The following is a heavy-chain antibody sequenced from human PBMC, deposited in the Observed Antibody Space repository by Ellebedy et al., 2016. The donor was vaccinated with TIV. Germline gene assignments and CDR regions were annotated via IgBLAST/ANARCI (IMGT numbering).Heavy chain of an antibody. Sequence: ASVKVSCXASGHTFTFLDIVWVRQAPGQGLECMGWISVYNGNTNYARDFQGRVTMTTDTSTSTTYMELRSLRSDDTATYYCATGALRDAIDIWGQGTMVTVSS. D-gene: IGHD7-27*01. J-gene: IGHJ3*02. V-gene: IGHV1-18*01. CDR1: GHTFTFLD. CDR2: ISVYNGNT. CDR3: ATGALRDAIDI.